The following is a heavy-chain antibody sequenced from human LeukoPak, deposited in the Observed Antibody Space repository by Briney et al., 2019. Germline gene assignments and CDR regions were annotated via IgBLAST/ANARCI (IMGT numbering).Heavy chain of an antibody. Sequence: SQTLSLTCTVSGGSISSGGYYWSWIRQHPGKGLEWIGYIYYGGSTYYNPSLKSRVTISVDTSKNQFSLKLSSVTAADTAVYYCARVELSGGSCYVDYWGQGTLVTVSS. CDR3: ARVELSGGSCYVDY. CDR1: GGSISSGGYY. J-gene: IGHJ4*02. CDR2: IYYGGST. D-gene: IGHD2-15*01. V-gene: IGHV4-31*03.